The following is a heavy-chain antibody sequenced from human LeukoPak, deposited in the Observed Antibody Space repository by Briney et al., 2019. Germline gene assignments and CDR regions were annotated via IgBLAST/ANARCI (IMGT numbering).Heavy chain of an antibody. Sequence: SETLSLTCTVSGGSISSGDFYWPWIRQPPGKGLEWIGYIYYSGNTYYNPSLKSRVTISVDTSKNQFSLKLSSVTAADTAVYYCAATASNWFDPWGQGTLVTVSS. D-gene: IGHD5-18*01. J-gene: IGHJ5*02. CDR3: AATASNWFDP. V-gene: IGHV4-30-4*08. CDR2: IYYSGNT. CDR1: GGSISSGDFY.